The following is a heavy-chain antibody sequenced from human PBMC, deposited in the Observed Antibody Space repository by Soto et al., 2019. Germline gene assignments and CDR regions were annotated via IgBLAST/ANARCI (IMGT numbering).Heavy chain of an antibody. Sequence: QLQLRESGSGLVKPSQTLSLTCAVSGGSISSGGYSWSWIRQPPGKGLEWIGYIYHSGSTYYNPSLKSRVTISVDRSKNQFSLKLSSVTAADTAVYYCARTEPRGVAIDYWGQGTLVTVSS. CDR2: IYHSGST. CDR1: GGSISSGGYS. CDR3: ARTEPRGVAIDY. D-gene: IGHD3-10*01. V-gene: IGHV4-30-2*01. J-gene: IGHJ4*02.